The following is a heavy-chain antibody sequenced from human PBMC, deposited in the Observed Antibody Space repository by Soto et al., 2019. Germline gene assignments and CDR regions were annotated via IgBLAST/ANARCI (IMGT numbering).Heavy chain of an antibody. J-gene: IGHJ4*01. Sequence: SETLSLTLTVSGDSISSADYYWPWIRQPPGRGLEWIAYIYKSGSSYYSPSLRSGVAISVYTSKKQFSLKLNSVTATDTAVYYCARVTSGYYVFGHGGHGTLVTVSS. CDR1: GDSISSADYY. CDR3: ARVTSGYYVFGH. D-gene: IGHD3-22*01. CDR2: IYKSGSS. V-gene: IGHV4-30-4*01.